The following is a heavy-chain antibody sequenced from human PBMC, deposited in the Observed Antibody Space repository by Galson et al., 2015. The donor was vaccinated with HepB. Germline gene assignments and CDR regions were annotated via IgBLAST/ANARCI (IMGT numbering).Heavy chain of an antibody. D-gene: IGHD6-19*01. Sequence: SVKVSCKASGYSFTSYGVSWVRQAPGQGLEWMGWVSGYNGNTNYAQKFQGRLTMTTDTSTRIVYMELRSLKSDDTAVFYCARDGLYGYRSGWGDAFDVWDQGTMVTVSS. CDR2: VSGYNGNT. CDR3: ARDGLYGYRSGWGDAFDV. J-gene: IGHJ3*01. V-gene: IGHV1-18*01. CDR1: GYSFTSYG.